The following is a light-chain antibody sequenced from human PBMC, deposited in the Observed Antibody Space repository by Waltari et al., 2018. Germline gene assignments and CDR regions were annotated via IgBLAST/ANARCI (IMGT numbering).Light chain of an antibody. CDR3: QSYDRSLSVV. V-gene: IGLV1-40*01. CDR2: GNN. Sequence: QSALTQPPSVSGAPGQRVTISCTGRGPNIRAGYALPWYQQFPGPVPTLLLSGNNNRPSGVPDRFSASKTGTSASLAITGLQAEDEADYYCQSYDRSLSVVFGGGTKLTVL. CDR1: GPNIRAGYA. J-gene: IGLJ2*01.